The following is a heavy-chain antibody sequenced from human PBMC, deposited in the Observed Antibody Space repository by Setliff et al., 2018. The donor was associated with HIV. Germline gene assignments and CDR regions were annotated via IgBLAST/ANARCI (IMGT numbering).Heavy chain of an antibody. CDR3: ARDLLVWFGELLGTDY. Sequence: GASVKVSCKASGYIFTGYYMHWVRQAPGQGLEWMGWINPNSGGTNYAQKFQGRVTMTRDTSISTAYMELSRLRSDDTAVYYCARDLLVWFGELLGTDYWGQGTLVTVSS. J-gene: IGHJ4*02. CDR2: INPNSGGT. CDR1: GYIFTGYY. D-gene: IGHD3-10*01. V-gene: IGHV1-2*02.